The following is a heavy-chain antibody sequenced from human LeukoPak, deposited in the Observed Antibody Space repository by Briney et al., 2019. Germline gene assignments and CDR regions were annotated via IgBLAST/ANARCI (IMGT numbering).Heavy chain of an antibody. CDR3: ARGTMFPYYFDY. Sequence: PGGTLRLFCAASGFTFSNYWMHWVRQDPGKGLVWVSFINPDGSTTNYADFVKRRFTISRDNAKNSLYLQMNSLRAEDTAVYYCARGTMFPYYFDYWGRGTRVTVSS. D-gene: IGHD3-10*02. J-gene: IGHJ4*02. V-gene: IGHV3-74*01. CDR1: GFTFSNYW. CDR2: INPDGSTT.